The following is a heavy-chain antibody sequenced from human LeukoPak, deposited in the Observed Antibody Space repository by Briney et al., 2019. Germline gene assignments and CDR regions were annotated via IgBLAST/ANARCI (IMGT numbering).Heavy chain of an antibody. CDR2: IYYSGST. CDR3: ARGVVLLWFGELGGSGYWFDP. CDR1: GGSISSGDYY. D-gene: IGHD3-10*01. Sequence: SETLSLTCTVAGGSISSGDYYWSWIRQPPGKGLEWIGYIYYSGSTYYNPSLKSRVTISVDTSKNQFSLKLSSVTAADTAVYYCARGVVLLWFGELGGSGYWFDPWGQGTLVTVSS. V-gene: IGHV4-30-4*01. J-gene: IGHJ5*02.